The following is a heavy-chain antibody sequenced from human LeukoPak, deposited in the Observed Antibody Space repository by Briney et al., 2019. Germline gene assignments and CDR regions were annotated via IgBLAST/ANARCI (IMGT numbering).Heavy chain of an antibody. CDR2: ISAYNGNT. V-gene: IGHV1-18*01. CDR1: GYTFTSYG. Sequence: GASVKVSCKTSGYTFTSYGISWVRQAPGQGLEWMGWISAYNGNTNYAQKLQGRVTMTTDTSTSTAYMELRSLRSDDTAVYYCARDRSHRGYDILTGWGQGTLVTVSS. CDR3: ARDRSHRGYDILTG. J-gene: IGHJ4*02. D-gene: IGHD3-9*01.